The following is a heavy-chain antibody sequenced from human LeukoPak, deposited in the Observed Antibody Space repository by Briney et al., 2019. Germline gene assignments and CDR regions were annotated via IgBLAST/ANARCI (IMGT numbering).Heavy chain of an antibody. CDR1: GFTFSSYA. CDR3: ARGVGATFAGSWGYYFDY. D-gene: IGHD1-26*01. V-gene: IGHV3-30-3*01. Sequence: GGSLRLSWAASGFTFSSYAMHWVRKAPGKGLAWVAVISYDGSNKYYADSVKGRFTISRDNSKNTLYLQMNSLRAEDTAVYYCARGVGATFAGSWGYYFDYWGQGTLVTVSS. J-gene: IGHJ4*02. CDR2: ISYDGSNK.